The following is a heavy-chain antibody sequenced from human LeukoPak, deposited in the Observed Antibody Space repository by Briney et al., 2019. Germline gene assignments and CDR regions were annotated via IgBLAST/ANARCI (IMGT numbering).Heavy chain of an antibody. J-gene: IGHJ4*02. CDR1: GFTFSSYW. CDR2: INSDGNIK. V-gene: IGHV3-74*01. CDR3: ARDLKNPRDFDY. Sequence: PGGSLRLSCAASGFTFSSYWMHWVRQAPGKGLVWVSRINSDGNIKIYADSVKGRFTISRDNVKNTLFLQMNSLRADDTAIYYCARDLKNPRDFDYWGQGSLVTVSS.